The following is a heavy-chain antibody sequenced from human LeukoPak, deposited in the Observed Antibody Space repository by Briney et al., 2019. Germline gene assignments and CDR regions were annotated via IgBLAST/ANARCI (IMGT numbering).Heavy chain of an antibody. CDR1: GFTFSSTT. Sequence: GGSLKLSCVASGFTFSSTTMGWVRQAPGRGLEWVSSITAIDGRTYYADSVRGRFTISRDNSKNTVYLQLNSLRAGDTAIYYCTKDRRGPAAGTWYFDSWGQGTLVTVSS. V-gene: IGHV3-23*01. J-gene: IGHJ4*02. CDR2: ITAIDGRT. CDR3: TKDRRGPAAGTWYFDS. D-gene: IGHD6-13*01.